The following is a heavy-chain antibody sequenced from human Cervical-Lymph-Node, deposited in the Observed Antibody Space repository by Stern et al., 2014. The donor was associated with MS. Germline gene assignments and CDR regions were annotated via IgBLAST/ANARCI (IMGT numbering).Heavy chain of an antibody. Sequence: EVQLVESGGGLVKPGGSLRLSCAASGFTFSSYAMSWVRQAPGKGLEWVAAISGSGGSTYDAEAVKGGVTISRDNSKNKPDLQMNSLRAEDTAVYYCAKPVTTGEVDYWGQGTLVTVSS. CDR2: ISGSGGST. V-gene: IGHV3-23*04. D-gene: IGHD4-17*01. J-gene: IGHJ4*02. CDR1: GFTFSSYA. CDR3: AKPVTTGEVDY.